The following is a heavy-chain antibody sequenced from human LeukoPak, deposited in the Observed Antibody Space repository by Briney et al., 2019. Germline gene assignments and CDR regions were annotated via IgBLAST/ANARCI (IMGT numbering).Heavy chain of an antibody. Sequence: GASVKVSCKASGGTFSSYAISWVRQAPGQGLEWMGGIIPIFGTANYAQKFQGRVTITADESTSTAYMELSSLRSEDTAVYYCARDLPRIAARPNWFDPWGQGTLVTVSS. CDR3: ARDLPRIAARPNWFDP. D-gene: IGHD6-6*01. CDR1: GGTFSSYA. V-gene: IGHV1-69*13. J-gene: IGHJ5*02. CDR2: IIPIFGTA.